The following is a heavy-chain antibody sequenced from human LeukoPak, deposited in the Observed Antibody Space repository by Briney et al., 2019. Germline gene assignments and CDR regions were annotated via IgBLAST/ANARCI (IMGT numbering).Heavy chain of an antibody. CDR3: ARDFGRWFIDY. D-gene: IGHD4-23*01. J-gene: IGHJ4*02. V-gene: IGHV3-48*03. CDR1: GFAFSSYE. CDR2: IRSTSNTI. Sequence: PGGSLRLSCAASGFAFSSYEMNWVRQAPGKGLEWVSYIRSTSNTIYYADSVKGRFTVSRDNAKNSLYLKMNSLRAEDTAVYYCARDFGRWFIDYWGQGTLVTVSS.